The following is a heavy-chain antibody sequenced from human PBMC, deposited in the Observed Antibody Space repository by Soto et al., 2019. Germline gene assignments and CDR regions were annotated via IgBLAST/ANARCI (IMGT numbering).Heavy chain of an antibody. CDR3: ARNRAPTNWFDP. Sequence: QVQLVESGGGLAKPGGSLRLSCVVSGFTFSDSFMSWIRQAPGKGLEWISYLGRHGGTIYYADSVKGRFTISRDNTKNSLYLQMDSLRVDDTAVYYCARNRAPTNWFDPWGQGTLVTVSS. CDR2: LGRHGGTI. CDR1: GFTFSDSF. J-gene: IGHJ5*02. V-gene: IGHV3-11*01. D-gene: IGHD3-10*01.